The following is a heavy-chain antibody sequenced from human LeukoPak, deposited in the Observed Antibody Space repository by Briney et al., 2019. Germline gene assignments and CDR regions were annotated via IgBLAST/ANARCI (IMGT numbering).Heavy chain of an antibody. Sequence: SVKVSCKASGGTFSSYAISWVRQAPGQGLEWMGGIIPIFGIANYAQKFQGRVTITTDESTSTAYMELSSLRSEDTAVYYCARLLGRFLEWLRFDPWGQGTLVTVSS. D-gene: IGHD3-3*01. CDR1: GGTFSSYA. CDR2: IIPIFGIA. J-gene: IGHJ5*02. CDR3: ARLLGRFLEWLRFDP. V-gene: IGHV1-69*05.